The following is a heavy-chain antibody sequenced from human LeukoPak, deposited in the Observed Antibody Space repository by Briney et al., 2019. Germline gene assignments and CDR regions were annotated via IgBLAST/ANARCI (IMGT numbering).Heavy chain of an antibody. Sequence: GGSLRLSCAASGFTFSSYSMNWVRQAPGKGLEWVSSISSSSSYIYYADSVKGRFTISRDNAKNSLYLQMNSLRAEDTAVYYCARGVPYDSWSGPHYSDYWGQGTLVTVSS. CDR1: GFTFSSYS. J-gene: IGHJ4*02. CDR2: ISSSSSYI. V-gene: IGHV3-21*01. D-gene: IGHD3-3*01. CDR3: ARGVPYDSWSGPHYSDY.